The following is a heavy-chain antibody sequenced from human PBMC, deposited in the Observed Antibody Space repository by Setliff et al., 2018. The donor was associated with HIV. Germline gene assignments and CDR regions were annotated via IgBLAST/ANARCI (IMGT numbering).Heavy chain of an antibody. J-gene: IGHJ3*02. CDR1: GYSFTSYW. Sequence: PGESLKISCKGSGYSFTSYWIGWVRQMPGKGLEWMGIIYPGDSDTRYSPSFKGQVIISADKSISTAYLQWSSLKASDSAMYYCARFWNSGSHRDAFDIWGQGTMVTVSS. V-gene: IGHV5-51*01. CDR3: ARFWNSGSHRDAFDI. CDR2: IYPGDSDT. D-gene: IGHD1-26*01.